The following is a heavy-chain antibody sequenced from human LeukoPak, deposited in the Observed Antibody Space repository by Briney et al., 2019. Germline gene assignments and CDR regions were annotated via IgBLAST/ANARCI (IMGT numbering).Heavy chain of an antibody. V-gene: IGHV3-66*01. J-gene: IGHJ4*02. CDR2: MHIGGQT. CDR3: AREALHWSDGAD. CDR1: TITVSSYY. D-gene: IGHD1-1*01. Sequence: GGSLRLSCAGSTITVSSYYMSWVRQAPGRGLEWVSVMHIGGQTFYANSVKDRFTLSRDESKNTLYLQMNSLRAEDTAVYYCAREALHWSDGADWGRGTLVTVSS.